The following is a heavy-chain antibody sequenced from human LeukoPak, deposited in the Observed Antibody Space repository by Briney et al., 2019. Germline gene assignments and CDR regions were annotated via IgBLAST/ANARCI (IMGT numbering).Heavy chain of an antibody. CDR2: IIPIFGTA. J-gene: IGHJ4*02. D-gene: IGHD1-1*01. CDR3: ARQLGSYYFDY. V-gene: IGHV1-69*13. CDR1: GGTFSSYA. Sequence: GASVKVSCKASGGTFSSYAISWVRQAPGQGLEWMGGIIPIFGTANCAQKFQGRVTITADESTSTAYMELSSLRSEDTAVYYCARQLGSYYFDYWGQGTLVTVSS.